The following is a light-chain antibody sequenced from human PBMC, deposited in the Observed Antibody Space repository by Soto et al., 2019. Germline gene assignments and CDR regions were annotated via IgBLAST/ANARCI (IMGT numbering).Light chain of an antibody. J-gene: IGLJ2*01. V-gene: IGLV2-14*01. CDR1: SNDIGGYNY. CDR3: SSYTSSRNLL. Sequence: QSALTQPASVSGSPGQSITFSCTGTSNDIGGYNYVSWYQQHPGKAPKLMIFDVSNRPSGVSYRFSGSKSGNTASLTISGLQAAEESDYYCSSYTSSRNLLFGGGTKLTVL. CDR2: DVS.